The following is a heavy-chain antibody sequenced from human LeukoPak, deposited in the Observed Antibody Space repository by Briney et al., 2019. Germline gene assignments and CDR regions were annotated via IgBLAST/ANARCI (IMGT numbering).Heavy chain of an antibody. CDR1: GFTLSAYA. CDR2: ISYDGSNK. V-gene: IGHV3-30*18. D-gene: IGHD6-13*01. J-gene: IGHJ4*02. CDR3: AKEGLGSSWYPNYFDY. Sequence: PGGSLRLSCAASGFTLSAYAMHWVRQAPGKGLEWVALISYDGSNKYYADFVKGRFTISRDSSKNTLYLQVNSLRAEGTAVYYCAKEGLGSSWYPNYFDYWGQGTLVTVSS.